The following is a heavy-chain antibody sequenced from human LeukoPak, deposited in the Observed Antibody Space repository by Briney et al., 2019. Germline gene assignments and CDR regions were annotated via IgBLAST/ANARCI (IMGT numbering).Heavy chain of an antibody. D-gene: IGHD6-13*01. CDR1: GGSFSGYY. CDR2: INHSGST. CDR3: ARSSSSWYGAEWFDP. J-gene: IGHJ5*02. V-gene: IGHV4-34*01. Sequence: SETLSLTCAVYGGSFSGYYWSWIRQPPGKGLEWIGEINHSGSTNYNPSLKSRVTISVDTSKNQFSLKLSSVTAADTAVYYCARSSSSWYGAEWFDPWGQGALVTVSS.